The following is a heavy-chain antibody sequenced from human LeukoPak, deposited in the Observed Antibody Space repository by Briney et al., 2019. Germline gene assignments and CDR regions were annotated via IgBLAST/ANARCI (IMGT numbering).Heavy chain of an antibody. Sequence: SVKVSCKASGGTFSSYAISWVRQAPGQGLEWMGRIIPILGIANYAQKFQGRVTITADKSTSTAYMELSSLRSEDTAVYYCARERSSGSYYFDYWGQGTLVTVSS. V-gene: IGHV1-69*04. CDR2: IIPILGIA. J-gene: IGHJ4*02. D-gene: IGHD1-26*01. CDR3: ARERSSGSYYFDY. CDR1: GGTFSSYA.